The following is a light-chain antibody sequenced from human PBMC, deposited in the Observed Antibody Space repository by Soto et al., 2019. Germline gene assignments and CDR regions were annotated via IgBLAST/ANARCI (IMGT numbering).Light chain of an antibody. J-gene: IGKJ2*01. V-gene: IGKV3-20*01. CDR3: QQYGSSPPYT. CDR1: QSVSSSY. Sequence: DIVLTQSPGTLSLSPGERATLSCRASQSVSSSYLAWYQQKPGQAPRLLIYGASSRATGIPDRFSGSGSGTDFTLTISRLEPEDFAVYYCQQYGSSPPYTCGQGTKVDI. CDR2: GAS.